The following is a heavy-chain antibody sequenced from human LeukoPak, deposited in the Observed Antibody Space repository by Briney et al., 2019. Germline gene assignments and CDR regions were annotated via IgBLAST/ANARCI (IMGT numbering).Heavy chain of an antibody. CDR2: ISSSSTYI. D-gene: IGHD4/OR15-4a*01. J-gene: IGHJ4*02. CDR1: GFTFSTYT. V-gene: IGHV3-21*01. CDR3: ARDEVYGEQYYFDY. Sequence: KPGGSLRLSCAASGFTFSTYTMNWVRQAPGKGLEWVSSISSSSTYIYYADSVKGRFTISRDNAKNSLYLQMNSLRAEDRAVYYCARDEVYGEQYYFDYWGQGTLVTVSS.